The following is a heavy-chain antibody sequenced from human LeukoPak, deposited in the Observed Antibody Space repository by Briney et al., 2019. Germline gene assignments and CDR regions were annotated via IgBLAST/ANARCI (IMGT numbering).Heavy chain of an antibody. Sequence: PSETLSLTCTVSGGSISSYYWSWIRQPPGKGLEWIGSIYYSGSTYYNPSLKSRVTISLDTSKNQFSLKLSSVTAADTAVYYCARARGYSYAMDPWGQGTLVTVSS. D-gene: IGHD5-18*01. CDR1: GGSISSYY. V-gene: IGHV4-59*12. J-gene: IGHJ5*02. CDR3: ARARGYSYAMDP. CDR2: IYYSGST.